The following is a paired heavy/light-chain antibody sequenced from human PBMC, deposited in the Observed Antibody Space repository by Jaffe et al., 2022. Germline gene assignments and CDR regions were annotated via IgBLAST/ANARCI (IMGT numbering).Heavy chain of an antibody. V-gene: IGHV3-48*03. CDR3: ARDQVSGWSGGQDY. D-gene: IGHD6-19*01. Sequence: EVQLVESGGDLVQPGGSLRLSCAASGFTFNNYEMNWVRQAPGKGLEWLSFITNSGKTTKYADSVKGRFTISRDNAKNSLYLQMNSLRAEDTAIYYCARDQVSGWSGGQDYWGQGTLVTVSS. J-gene: IGHJ4*02. CDR2: ITNSGKTT. CDR1: GFTFNNYE.
Light chain of an antibody. Sequence: DIQMTQSPSSVSVSVGDRVTITCRASHGISSWLAWYQQKPGKAPNLLIYGASSLQSGVPSRFSGSGSGTDFTLTISSLQPEDFATYYCQQTNSFPLTFGGGTKVEIK. CDR3: QQTNSFPLT. V-gene: IGKV1-12*01. CDR1: HGISSW. CDR2: GAS. J-gene: IGKJ4*01.